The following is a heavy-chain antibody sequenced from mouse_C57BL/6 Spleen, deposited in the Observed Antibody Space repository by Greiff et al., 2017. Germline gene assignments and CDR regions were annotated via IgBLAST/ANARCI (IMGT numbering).Heavy chain of an antibody. V-gene: IGHV1-4*01. CDR1: GYTFTSYT. CDR2: INPSSGYT. J-gene: IGHJ2*01. CDR3: ARSELGLGY. D-gene: IGHD4-1*01. Sequence: QVTLKESGAELARPGASVKMSCKASGYTFTSYTMHWVKQRPGQGLEWIGYINPSSGYTKYNQKFKDKATLTADKSSSTAYMQLSSLTSEDSAVYYCARSELGLGYWGQGTTLTVSS.